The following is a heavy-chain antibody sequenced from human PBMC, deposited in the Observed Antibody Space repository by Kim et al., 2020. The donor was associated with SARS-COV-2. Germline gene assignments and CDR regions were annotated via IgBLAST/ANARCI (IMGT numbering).Heavy chain of an antibody. Sequence: ASVKVSCKTSGYSFRTNGISWVRQAPGQGLEWVGWISGYNAETTYAQKFQDRVSMTTDTSTSTAYMDLRTLRSDDTAVYYCATTSRYVMVPASTWFDAWGQGTLVTVSS. J-gene: IGHJ5*02. CDR2: ISGYNAET. V-gene: IGHV1-18*01. CDR3: ATTSRYVMVPASTWFDA. D-gene: IGHD2-8*01. CDR1: GYSFRTNG.